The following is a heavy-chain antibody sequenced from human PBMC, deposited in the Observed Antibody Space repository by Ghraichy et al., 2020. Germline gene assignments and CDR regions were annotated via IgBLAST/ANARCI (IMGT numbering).Heavy chain of an antibody. CDR1: GFTFSSYW. CDR2: IKQDGSEK. D-gene: IGHD3-3*01. J-gene: IGHJ6*02. CDR3: ARAYTKLRFLEWYHGGMDV. Sequence: GGSLRLSCAASGFTFSSYWMSWVRQAPGKGLEWVANIKQDGSEKYYVDSVKGRFTISRDNAKNSLYLQMNSLRAEDTAVYYCARAYTKLRFLEWYHGGMDVWGQGTTVTVSS. V-gene: IGHV3-7*01.